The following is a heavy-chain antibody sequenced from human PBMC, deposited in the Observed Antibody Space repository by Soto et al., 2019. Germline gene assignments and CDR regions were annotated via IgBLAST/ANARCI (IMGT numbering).Heavy chain of an antibody. D-gene: IGHD3-22*01. Sequence: GGSLRFSCAASGFTFSSYSMNWVRQAPGKGLEWVSYISSSSSTIYYADSVKGRFTISRDNAKNSLYLQMNSLRAEDTAVYYCAREKEKNYYDSSGPQGYWGQGTLVTVSS. CDR2: ISSSSSTI. CDR3: AREKEKNYYDSSGPQGY. V-gene: IGHV3-48*01. CDR1: GFTFSSYS. J-gene: IGHJ4*02.